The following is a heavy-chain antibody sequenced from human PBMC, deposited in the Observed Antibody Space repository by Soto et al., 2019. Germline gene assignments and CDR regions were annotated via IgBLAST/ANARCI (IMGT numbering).Heavy chain of an antibody. D-gene: IGHD3-10*01. CDR1: GLTFSRVE. Sequence: EVLLVESGGGLAQPGGSLRLSCEASGLTFSRVEMNWVRQAPGKEPEWVSYISSSGATIYYAAFVKGRFTISRDNSKNSLYLQMNSLRDEDTAVYYCVTRLLWFGDPENAAWGQGTLVAVSS. CDR2: ISSSGATI. V-gene: IGHV3-48*03. J-gene: IGHJ5*02. CDR3: VTRLLWFGDPENAA.